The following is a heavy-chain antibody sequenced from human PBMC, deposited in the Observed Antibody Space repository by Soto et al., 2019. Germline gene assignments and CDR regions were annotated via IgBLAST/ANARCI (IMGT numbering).Heavy chain of an antibody. V-gene: IGHV1-18*01. CDR2: VDPYKGNT. CDR1: GYTFRNSV. J-gene: IGHJ4*01. Sequence: QVLLVQSGGEVKKPGASVKVSCKTSGYTFRNSVINWVRQAPGQGLEWMGCVDPYKGNTDYPQKFQGRVTMTTDTSTDTAYMELRSLRSDDTAIYYCAREGLAGYFDYWGHGTLVTVSS. D-gene: IGHD4-17*01. CDR3: AREGLAGYFDY.